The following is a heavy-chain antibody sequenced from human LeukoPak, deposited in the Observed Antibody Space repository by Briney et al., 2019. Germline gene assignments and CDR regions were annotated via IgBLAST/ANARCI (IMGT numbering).Heavy chain of an antibody. J-gene: IGHJ4*02. V-gene: IGHV3-21*01. CDR3: ARWFGDPILDY. CDR1: GFTFSDHY. Sequence: GGSLRLSCAASGFTFSDHYMDWVRQAPGKGLEWVSSISSSSSYIYYADSVKGRFTISRDNAKNSLYLQMNSLRAEDTAVYYCARWFGDPILDYWGQGTLVTVSS. CDR2: ISSSSSYI. D-gene: IGHD3-10*01.